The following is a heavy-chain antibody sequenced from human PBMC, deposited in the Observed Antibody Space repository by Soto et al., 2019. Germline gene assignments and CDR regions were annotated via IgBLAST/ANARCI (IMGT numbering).Heavy chain of an antibody. D-gene: IGHD3-10*01. J-gene: IGHJ6*02. Sequence: GGSLRLSCAASGFTFVDYAMHWIRQAQGKGLEWVSGINWNSGSIGYADSVKGRFTISRDNAKTSLYLQMNSLRAEDTALYYCAKDRGSGSYAANYYYYGMDVWGQGTTVTVSS. CDR1: GFTFVDYA. V-gene: IGHV3-9*01. CDR2: INWNSGSI. CDR3: AKDRGSGSYAANYYYYGMDV.